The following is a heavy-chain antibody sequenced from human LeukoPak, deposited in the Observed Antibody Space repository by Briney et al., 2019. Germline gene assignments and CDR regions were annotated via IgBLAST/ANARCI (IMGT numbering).Heavy chain of an antibody. CDR2: ISGSGGST. CDR1: GFTFSSYA. J-gene: IGHJ4*02. D-gene: IGHD3-10*01. Sequence: PAGGSLRLSCAASGFTFSSYAMSWVRQAPGKGLEWVSAISGSGGSTYYADSVKGRFTISRDNSKNTLYLQMNSLRAEDTAVYYCAKDLGPVFTMVQGALGCDYWGQGTLVTVSS. V-gene: IGHV3-23*01. CDR3: AKDLGPVFTMVQGALGCDY.